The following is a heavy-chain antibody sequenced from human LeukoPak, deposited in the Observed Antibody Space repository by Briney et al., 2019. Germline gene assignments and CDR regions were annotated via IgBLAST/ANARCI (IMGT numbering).Heavy chain of an antibody. Sequence: ASVRVSCKASGYTFTGYYMHWVRQAPGQGLEWMGWINPNSGGTDYAQKFQGRVTMTRDTSISTAYMEVSRLRSDDTAVYYCARDYYDSSGYSRFDPWGQGTLVTVSS. D-gene: IGHD3-22*01. V-gene: IGHV1-2*02. CDR2: INPNSGGT. CDR3: ARDYYDSSGYSRFDP. J-gene: IGHJ5*02. CDR1: GYTFTGYY.